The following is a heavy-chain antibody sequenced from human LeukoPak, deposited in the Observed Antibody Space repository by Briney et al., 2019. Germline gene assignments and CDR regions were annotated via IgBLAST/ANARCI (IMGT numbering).Heavy chain of an antibody. CDR1: GFTFSSYS. J-gene: IGHJ4*02. V-gene: IGHV3-21*01. D-gene: IGHD3-3*01. CDR2: ISSSSSYI. CDR3: AREGEWSVGVSAPDY. Sequence: GGSLRLSCAASGFTFSSYSMNWARQAPGKGLEWVSSISSSSSYIYYADSVKGRFTISRDNAKNSLYLQMNSLRAEDTAVYYCAREGEWSVGVSAPDYWGQGTLVTVSS.